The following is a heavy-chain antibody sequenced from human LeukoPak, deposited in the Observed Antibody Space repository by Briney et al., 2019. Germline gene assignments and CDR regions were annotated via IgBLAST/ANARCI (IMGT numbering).Heavy chain of an antibody. CDR2: ISGHTGDT. J-gene: IGHJ4*02. CDR1: GYDFKISG. CDR3: AKDVGDSLAGPWFFQF. Sequence: ASVKVSCKTSGYDFKISGISWVRQAPGQGLEWMGWISGHTGDTHYAKRFQGRLTLTTDTSTSVAYLELSTLRSDDTALYFCAKDVGDSLAGPWFFQFWGQGTLVTLSS. V-gene: IGHV1-18*01. D-gene: IGHD3-16*01.